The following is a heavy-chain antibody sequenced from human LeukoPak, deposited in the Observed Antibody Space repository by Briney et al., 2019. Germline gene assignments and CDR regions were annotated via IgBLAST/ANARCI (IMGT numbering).Heavy chain of an antibody. CDR2: ISSSSSTV. CDR3: GRGVAEMATINY. CDR1: GFTFSSYS. J-gene: IGHJ4*02. Sequence: GGSLRLSCAASGFTFSSYSMNWVRQAPGKGLEWVSYISSSSSTVYYADSVKGRFTISRDNSKNTLYLQMNSLRAEDTAVYYCGRGVAEMATINYWGQGTLVTVSS. V-gene: IGHV3-48*01. D-gene: IGHD5-24*01.